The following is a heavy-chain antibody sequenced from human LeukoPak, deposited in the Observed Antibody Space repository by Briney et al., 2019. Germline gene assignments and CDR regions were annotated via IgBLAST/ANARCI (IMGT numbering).Heavy chain of an antibody. CDR1: GFTFSSYS. CDR2: ISSGSSTI. J-gene: IGHJ4*02. V-gene: IGHV3-48*02. CDR3: ARGYRDGYNYFHY. Sequence: GGSLRLSCAASGFTFSSYSLNWVRQAPGKGLEWVSFISSGSSTIYYAGSVKGRFTISRDNAKNSLYLQMNSLRDEDTAVYYCARGYRDGYNYFHYWGQGTLVTVSS. D-gene: IGHD5-24*01.